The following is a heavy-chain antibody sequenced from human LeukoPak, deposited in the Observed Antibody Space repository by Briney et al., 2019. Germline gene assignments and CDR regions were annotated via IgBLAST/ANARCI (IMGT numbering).Heavy chain of an antibody. CDR1: GYTFTSYY. CDR3: AREMAARQREGYYFDY. J-gene: IGHJ4*02. Sequence: ASVKVSCKASGYTFTSYYMHWVRQAPGQGLEWMGIINPSGGSTSYAQKFQGRGTMTRDKSTSKVYLELSSLRSEDTAVYYCAREMAARQREGYYFDYWGQGTLVTVSS. CDR2: INPSGGST. V-gene: IGHV1-46*01. D-gene: IGHD5-24*01.